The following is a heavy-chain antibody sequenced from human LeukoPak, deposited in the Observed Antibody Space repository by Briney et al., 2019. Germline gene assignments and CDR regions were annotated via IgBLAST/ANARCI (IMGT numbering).Heavy chain of an antibody. D-gene: IGHD3-22*01. CDR3: ARGPSITMIVVVMDAFDI. J-gene: IGHJ3*02. Sequence: SETLSLTCTVSGGSISSGDYYWSWIRQPPGKGLEWIGYIYYSGSTCYNPSLKSRVTISVDTSKNQFSLKLSSVTAADTAVYYCARGPSITMIVVVMDAFDIWGQGTMVTVSS. V-gene: IGHV4-30-4*01. CDR1: GGSISSGDYY. CDR2: IYYSGST.